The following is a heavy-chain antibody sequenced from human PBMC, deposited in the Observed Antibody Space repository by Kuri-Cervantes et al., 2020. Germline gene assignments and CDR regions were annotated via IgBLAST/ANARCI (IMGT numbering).Heavy chain of an antibody. D-gene: IGHD6-19*01. CDR1: GFTFSSYW. V-gene: IGHV3-7*01. J-gene: IGHJ6*02. CDR2: IKQDGSEK. Sequence: GGSLRLSCAASGFTFSSYWMSWVRQAPGKGLEWVANIKQDGSEKYYVDSVKGRFTISRDNSKNTLYLQMNSLRAEDTAVYYCAKAKQWLVLCMDVWGQGTTVTVSS. CDR3: AKAKQWLVLCMDV.